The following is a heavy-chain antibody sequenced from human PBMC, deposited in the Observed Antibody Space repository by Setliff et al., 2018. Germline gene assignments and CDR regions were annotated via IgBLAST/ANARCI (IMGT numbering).Heavy chain of an antibody. CDR3: ARDYGASDGFDI. Sequence: ASVKVSCKASGYTFSANAIHWVRQAPGQRLEWMGFIYTDNGNTKYSKNFQDRVAITRDTSASTAYMELSSLTSEDTAVYYCARDYGASDGFDIWGQGTMVTVSS. CDR1: GYTFSANA. J-gene: IGHJ3*02. D-gene: IGHD4-17*01. CDR2: IYTDNGNT. V-gene: IGHV1-3*04.